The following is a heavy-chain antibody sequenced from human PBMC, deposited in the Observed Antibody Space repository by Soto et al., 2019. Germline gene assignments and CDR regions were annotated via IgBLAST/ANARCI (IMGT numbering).Heavy chain of an antibody. V-gene: IGHV5-51*01. J-gene: IGHJ6*02. CDR1: GYSFTSYW. Sequence: GESLKISCKVSGYSFTSYWIGWVRQMPGKGLEWMGIIYPGDSDTRYSPSFQGQVTISADKSISTAYLQWSSLKASDTAMYYCARAYSSGFAPYYYYGMDVWGQGTAVTVSS. CDR2: IYPGDSDT. CDR3: ARAYSSGFAPYYYYGMDV. D-gene: IGHD6-19*01.